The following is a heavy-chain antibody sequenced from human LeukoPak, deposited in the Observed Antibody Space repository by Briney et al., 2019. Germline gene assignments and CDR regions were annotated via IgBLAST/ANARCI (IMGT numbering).Heavy chain of an antibody. Sequence: GGSLRLSCAASGFTFSSYAMSWVRQAPGKGLEWVSAISGSGGSTYYADSVKGRFTISRDNSKNTLYPQMNSLRAEDTAVYYCAKGDIDSSGYYYPSPTPHYWGQGTLVTVSS. CDR2: ISGSGGST. CDR1: GFTFSSYA. J-gene: IGHJ4*02. V-gene: IGHV3-23*01. CDR3: AKGDIDSSGYYYPSPTPHY. D-gene: IGHD3-22*01.